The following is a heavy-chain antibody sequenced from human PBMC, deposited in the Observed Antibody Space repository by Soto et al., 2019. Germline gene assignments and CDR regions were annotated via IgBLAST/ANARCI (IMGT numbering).Heavy chain of an antibody. V-gene: IGHV3-53*01. J-gene: IGHJ6*02. CDR2: IYSGGST. CDR1: GFTVSSNY. D-gene: IGHD3-10*01. Sequence: GGSLRLSCAASGFTVSSNYMSWVRQAPGKGLEWVSVIYSGGSTYYADSVKGRFTISRDNSKNTLYLQMNSLRAEDTAVYYCARDHKASGSGSRYYYYGMDVWGQGTTVTVSS. CDR3: ARDHKASGSGSRYYYYGMDV.